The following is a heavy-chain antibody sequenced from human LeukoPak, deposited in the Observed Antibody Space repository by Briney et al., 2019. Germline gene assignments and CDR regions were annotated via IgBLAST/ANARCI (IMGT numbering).Heavy chain of an antibody. D-gene: IGHD3-16*01. Sequence: GGSLRLSCAASGFTFDDYAMHWVRQAPGKGLEWVSGISWNSGSIGYADSVKGRFTISRDNAKNSLYLQMNSLRAEDTALYYCANSRGGLFLFDYWGQGTLVTVSS. J-gene: IGHJ4*02. CDR1: GFTFDDYA. V-gene: IGHV3-9*01. CDR3: ANSRGGLFLFDY. CDR2: ISWNSGSI.